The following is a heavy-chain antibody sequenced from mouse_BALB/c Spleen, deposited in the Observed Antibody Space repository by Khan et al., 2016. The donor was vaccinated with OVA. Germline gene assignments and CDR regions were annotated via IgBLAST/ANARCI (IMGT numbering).Heavy chain of an antibody. CDR2: IANKADGYRT. Sequence: EVELVESGGGLVQPGGSLRLSCATSGFTFTDYYMTWVRQPPGEALEWLGFIANKADGYRTEYSASVKGRFTFSRNTSQNVLYLQMTTLRAEDSATYCCARDQVGSYFDYWGQGTTLTVSS. CDR3: ARDQVGSYFDY. V-gene: IGHV7-3*02. J-gene: IGHJ2*01. CDR1: GFTFTDYY. D-gene: IGHD4-1*02.